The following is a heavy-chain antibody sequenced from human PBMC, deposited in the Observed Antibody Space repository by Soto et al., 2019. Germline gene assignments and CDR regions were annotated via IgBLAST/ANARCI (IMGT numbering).Heavy chain of an antibody. CDR2: IYPGDSDT. V-gene: IGHV5-51*01. CDR1: GYSFTSYW. Sequence: GESLKISCKGSGYSFTSYWIGWVRQMTGKGLEWMGIIYPGDSDTRYSPSFQGQVTISDDKSISTAYLQWRSRKASDTAMYYCARPKSSGSYFYGMDVWGQGTTVTVSS. J-gene: IGHJ6*02. CDR3: ARPKSSGSYFYGMDV. D-gene: IGHD1-26*01.